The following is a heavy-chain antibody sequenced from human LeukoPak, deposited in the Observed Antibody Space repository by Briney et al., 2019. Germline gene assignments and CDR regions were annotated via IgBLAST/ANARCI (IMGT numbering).Heavy chain of an antibody. CDR2: IYYSGST. D-gene: IGHD3-16*01. V-gene: IGHV4-59*01. J-gene: IGHJ4*02. CDR1: GGSISSYY. CDR3: ATSHPRSGWGSIIFDY. Sequence: SETLSLTCTVSGGSISSYYWSWIRQPPGKGLEWIGYIYYSGSTNYNPSLKSRVTISVDTSKNQFSLKLSSVTAADTAVYYCATSHPRSGWGSIIFDYWGQGTLVTVSS.